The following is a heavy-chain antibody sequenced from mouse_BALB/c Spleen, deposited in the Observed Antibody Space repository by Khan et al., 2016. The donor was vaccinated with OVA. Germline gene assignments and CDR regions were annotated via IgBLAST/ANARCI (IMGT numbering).Heavy chain of an antibody. CDR2: ISSDGSYP. Sequence: EVELVESGGDLVKPGESLKISCAASGFTFSNYGMYWVRQPPGKGLEWVGTISSDGSYPYYPDSVKGRFTISRNTAKKTLYLQKTSPRSDDTAIFYCTSHLTGAFAYWGQGTLVTVSA. CDR3: TSHLTGAFAY. J-gene: IGHJ3*01. CDR1: GFTFSNYG. V-gene: IGHV5-6*01.